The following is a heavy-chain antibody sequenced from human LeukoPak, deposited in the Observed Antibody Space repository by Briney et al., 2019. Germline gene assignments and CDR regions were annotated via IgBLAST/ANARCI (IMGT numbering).Heavy chain of an antibody. J-gene: IGHJ4*02. D-gene: IGHD6-6*01. CDR2: ISGSGVNT. V-gene: IGHV3-23*01. CDR3: AKEIVPPSGYYFDY. Sequence: PGGSLRLSCAASGFTFSNSAMSWVRQAPGKRLEWVSSISGSGVNTYYADSVKGRFTISRDNSKNTLYLQMNSLRVEDTAVYYCAKEIVPPSGYYFDYWGQGTLVTVSS. CDR1: GFTFSNSA.